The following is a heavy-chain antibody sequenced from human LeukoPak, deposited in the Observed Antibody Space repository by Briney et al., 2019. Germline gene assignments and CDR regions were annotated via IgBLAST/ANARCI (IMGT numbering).Heavy chain of an antibody. CDR3: AGDTFVLMVYPNYRPYVVFNI. CDR1: GYTFTSYG. Sequence: GASVKVSCKASGYTFTSYGISWVRQAPGQGLEWMGWISAYNGNTNYAQKLQGRVTMTTDTSTSTAYMELRSLRSDDTAVYYCAGDTFVLMVYPNYRPYVVFNIGGQGKRLTVSS. V-gene: IGHV1-18*01. D-gene: IGHD2-8*01. J-gene: IGHJ3*02. CDR2: ISAYNGNT.